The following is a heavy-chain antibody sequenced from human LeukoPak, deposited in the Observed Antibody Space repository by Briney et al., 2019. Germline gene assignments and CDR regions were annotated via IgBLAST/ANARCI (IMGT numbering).Heavy chain of an antibody. D-gene: IGHD3-3*01. CDR3: ARGKGHDFWSGYYFDY. CDR2: IRSSGSII. CDR1: GFTFSDYY. Sequence: PGGSLRLSCAASGFTFSDYYMNWIRQAPGKGLEWVSYIRSSGSIIYYADSVKGRFTISRDNAKNSLYLQMDSLRAEDTAVYYCARGKGHDFWSGYYFDYWGQGTLVTVSS. V-gene: IGHV3-11*04. J-gene: IGHJ4*02.